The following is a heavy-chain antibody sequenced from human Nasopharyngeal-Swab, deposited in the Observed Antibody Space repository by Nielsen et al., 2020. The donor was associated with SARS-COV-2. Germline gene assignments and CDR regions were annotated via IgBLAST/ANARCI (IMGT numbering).Heavy chain of an antibody. CDR3: AKRSFDYVWGTYNYMDV. D-gene: IGHD3-16*01. CDR2: IDIAGTVT. J-gene: IGHJ6*03. Sequence: VRQAPGKGLVGVSRIDIAGTVTSYADSLKGRFTISRDNSKNTLYLQMNSLRAEDTAAYYCAKRSFDYVWGTYNYMDVWGKGTTVTVSS. V-gene: IGHV3-NL1*01.